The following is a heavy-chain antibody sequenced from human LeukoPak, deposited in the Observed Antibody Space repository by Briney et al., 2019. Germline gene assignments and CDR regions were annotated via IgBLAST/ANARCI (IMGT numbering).Heavy chain of an antibody. V-gene: IGHV1-18*01. D-gene: IGHD1-26*01. J-gene: IGHJ4*02. CDR2: IRGDNGNT. Sequence: ASVKVSCKASGYTFSNCGISWVRQAPGQGLEWVGWIRGDNGNTNYAQKLQGRVTMTTDTSTSTAYMELRSLRSDDTAVYYCARVNSGSYQAHFDYWGQGTLVTVSS. CDR1: GYTFSNCG. CDR3: ARVNSGSYQAHFDY.